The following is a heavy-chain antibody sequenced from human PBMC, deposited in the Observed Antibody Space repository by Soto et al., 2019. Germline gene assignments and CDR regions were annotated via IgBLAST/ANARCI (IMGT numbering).Heavy chain of an antibody. CDR1: GFTFSSYW. D-gene: IGHD2-21*02. J-gene: IGHJ3*02. CDR2: IKQGGSEK. V-gene: IGHV3-7*01. CDR3: ARHDFNDAFDI. Sequence: PGGSLRLSCAASGFTFSSYWMSWVRQAPGKGLEWVANIKQGGSEKYYVDSVKGRFTISRDNAKNSLYLQMNSLRAEDTAVYYCARHDFNDAFDIWGQGTMVTVSS.